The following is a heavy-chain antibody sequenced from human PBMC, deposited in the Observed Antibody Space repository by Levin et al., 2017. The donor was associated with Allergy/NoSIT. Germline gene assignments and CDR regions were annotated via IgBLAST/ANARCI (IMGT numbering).Heavy chain of an antibody. CDR1: GFTFSRSG. CDR3: ARDLGSSSWWGWFDP. CDR2: IKEDGSGE. V-gene: IGHV3-7*04. J-gene: IGHJ5*02. Sequence: SGGSLRLSCAASGFTFSRSGMSWVRQAPGEGLEWVANIKEDGSGENYVGSVKGRFTISRDYTKGSLFLEMNSLRAEDTAVYYCARDLGSSSWWGWFDPWGQGTRVTVSS. D-gene: IGHD6-6*01.